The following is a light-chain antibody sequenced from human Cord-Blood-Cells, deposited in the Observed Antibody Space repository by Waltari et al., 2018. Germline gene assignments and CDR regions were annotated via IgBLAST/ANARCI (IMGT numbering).Light chain of an antibody. V-gene: IGKV3-20*01. J-gene: IGKJ2*01. CDR2: GAS. Sequence: EIVLTQSPGTLSLSPGARATISCRASQSVSSSYLAWYQQKPGQAPRLLIYGASGRATGIPDRFSGRGSGTDFTLTISILEPEDFAVYYCQQYGSSPYTFGQGTKLGIK. CDR1: QSVSSSY. CDR3: QQYGSSPYT.